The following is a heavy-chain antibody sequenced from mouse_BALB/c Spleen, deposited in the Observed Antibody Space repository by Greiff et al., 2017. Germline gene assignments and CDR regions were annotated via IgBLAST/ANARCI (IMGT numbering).Heavy chain of an antibody. CDR2: ISSGSSTI. V-gene: IGHV5-17*02. CDR1: GFTFSSFG. J-gene: IGHJ2*01. CDR3: ARGGNDFDY. D-gene: IGHD2-1*01. Sequence: EVKLMESGGGLVQPGGSRKLSCAASGFTFSSFGMHWVRQAPEKGLEWVAYISSGSSTIYYADTVKGRFTISRDNPKNTLFLQMTSLRSEDTAMYYCARGGNDFDYWGQGTTLTVSS.